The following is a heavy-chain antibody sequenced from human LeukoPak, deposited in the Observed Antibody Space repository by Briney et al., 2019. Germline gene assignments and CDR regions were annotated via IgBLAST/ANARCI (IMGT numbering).Heavy chain of an antibody. Sequence: GGSLRLSCAASGFTFSSYSMNWVRQAPGKGLEWVSSISSSSSYIYYADSVKGRFTISRDNAKNSLYLQMNSLRAEDTAVYYCASKAYCSSTSCYDYWGQGTLVTVSS. CDR2: ISSSSSYI. CDR3: ASKAYCSSTSCYDY. D-gene: IGHD2-2*01. J-gene: IGHJ4*02. CDR1: GFTFSSYS. V-gene: IGHV3-21*01.